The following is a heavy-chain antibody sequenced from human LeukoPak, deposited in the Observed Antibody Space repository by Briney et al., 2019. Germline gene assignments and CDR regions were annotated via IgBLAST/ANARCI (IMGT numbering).Heavy chain of an antibody. J-gene: IGHJ6*04. CDR3: ARDSIVPSGTWGSYYRYYGMDV. V-gene: IGHV4-38-2*02. Sequence: SETLSLTCTVSGYSLSSGYYWGWIRQPPGKGLEWIGSIYRGGNTFYNPSLKSRVTISLETSKNQFSLELTSVTAADTAVYYCARDSIVPSGTWGSYYRYYGMDVWGKGTTVTVSS. CDR2: IYRGGNT. D-gene: IGHD2-2*01. CDR1: GYSLSSGYY.